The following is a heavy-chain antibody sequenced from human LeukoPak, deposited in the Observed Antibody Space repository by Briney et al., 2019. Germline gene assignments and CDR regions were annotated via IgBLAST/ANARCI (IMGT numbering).Heavy chain of an antibody. CDR3: ARVQRWLQFGVYYYYMDV. J-gene: IGHJ6*03. Sequence: PGGSLRLSCAASGFTFSSYEMNWVRQAPGKGLEWVSYISSSGSTIYYADSVKGRFTISRDNAKNSLYLQMNSLRAEDTAVYYCARVQRWLQFGVYYYYMDVWGKGITVTVSS. CDR1: GFTFSSYE. V-gene: IGHV3-48*03. D-gene: IGHD5-24*01. CDR2: ISSSGSTI.